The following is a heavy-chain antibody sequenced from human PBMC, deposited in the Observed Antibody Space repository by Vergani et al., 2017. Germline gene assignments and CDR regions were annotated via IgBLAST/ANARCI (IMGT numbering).Heavy chain of an antibody. D-gene: IGHD6-13*01. Sequence: QVQLVESGGGLVKPGGSLRLSCAASEFTFSDHYISWIRQAPGKGLEWVSYISSSSSYTNYADSVKGRFTISRDNAKNSLYLQVNSLRAEDTAVYYCARVKIAAAGRGNYYYYGMDGWGQGTTVTVSS. V-gene: IGHV3-11*05. CDR1: EFTFSDHY. CDR3: ARVKIAAAGRGNYYYYGMDG. J-gene: IGHJ6*02. CDR2: ISSSSSYT.